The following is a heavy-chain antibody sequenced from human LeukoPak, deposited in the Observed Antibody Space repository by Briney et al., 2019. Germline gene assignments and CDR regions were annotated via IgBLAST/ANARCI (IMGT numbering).Heavy chain of an antibody. V-gene: IGHV3-11*04. CDR3: TRDATDYYYYYMDV. CDR1: GFTFSDYY. CDR2: ISSSGSTI. D-gene: IGHD2-15*01. Sequence: GGSLRLSCAASGFTFSDYYMSWIRQAPGKGLEWVSYISSSGSTIYYADSVKGRFTISRDNAKNSLYLQMNSLRDEDTAVYYCTRDATDYYYYYMDVWGKGTTVTDSS. J-gene: IGHJ6*03.